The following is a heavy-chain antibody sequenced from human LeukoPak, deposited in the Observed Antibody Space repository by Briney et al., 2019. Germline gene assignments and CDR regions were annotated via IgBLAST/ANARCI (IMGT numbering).Heavy chain of an antibody. CDR2: TRNKANSYTT. Sequence: GGSLRLSCAASGFTFSDHYMDWVRQAPGKGLEWVGRTRNKANSYTTEYAASVKGRFTISRDDSKNSLYLQMNSLKTEDTAVYYCARAKGSGSYYNYFDYWGQGTLVTVSS. CDR3: ARAKGSGSYYNYFDY. V-gene: IGHV3-72*01. D-gene: IGHD3-10*01. J-gene: IGHJ4*02. CDR1: GFTFSDHY.